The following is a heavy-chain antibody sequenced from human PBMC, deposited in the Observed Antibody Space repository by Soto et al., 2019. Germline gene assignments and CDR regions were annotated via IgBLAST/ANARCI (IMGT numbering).Heavy chain of an antibody. V-gene: IGHV3-30*18. CDR3: AKVWTLPDYGDYAWDY. CDR2: ISYDGSNK. CDR1: GFAFSSYG. J-gene: IGHJ4*02. D-gene: IGHD4-17*01. Sequence: QVQLVESGGGVVQPGRSLRLSCAASGFAFSSYGMHWVRQAPGKGLEWVAVISYDGSNKYYADSVKGRFTISRDNSKNTLYLQMNSLRAEDTAVYYCAKVWTLPDYGDYAWDYWGQGTLVTVSS.